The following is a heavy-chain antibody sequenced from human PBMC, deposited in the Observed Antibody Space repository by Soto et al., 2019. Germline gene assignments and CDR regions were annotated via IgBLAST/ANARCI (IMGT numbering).Heavy chain of an antibody. CDR1: GFTFSSYA. CDR3: ARDRGTGTTGNRRRTYYYYGMDV. CDR2: ISYDGSNK. Sequence: QVQLVESGGGVVQPGRSLRLSCAASGFTFSSYAMHWVRQAPGKGLEWVAVISYDGSNKYYADSVKGRFTISRDNSKNTLYLQMNSLRAEDTAVYYCARDRGTGTTGNRRRTYYYYGMDVWGQGTTVTVSS. J-gene: IGHJ6*02. V-gene: IGHV3-30-3*01. D-gene: IGHD1-7*01.